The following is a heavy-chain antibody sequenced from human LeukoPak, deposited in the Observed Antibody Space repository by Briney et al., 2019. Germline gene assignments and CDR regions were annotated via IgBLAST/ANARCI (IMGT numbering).Heavy chain of an antibody. CDR3: ATRRIAVAGSRYYGMDV. Sequence: PSETLSLTCTVSGGSISSYYWSWIRQPAGKGLEWIGYIYYSGSTNYNPSLKSRVTISVDTSKNQFSLKLSSVTAADTAVYYCATRRIAVAGSRYYGMDVWGQGTTVTVSS. D-gene: IGHD6-19*01. V-gene: IGHV4-59*08. J-gene: IGHJ6*02. CDR1: GGSISSYY. CDR2: IYYSGST.